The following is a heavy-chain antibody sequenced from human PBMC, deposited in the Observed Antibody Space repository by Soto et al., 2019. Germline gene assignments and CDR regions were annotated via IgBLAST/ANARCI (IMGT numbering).Heavy chain of an antibody. Sequence: EVRLVESGGGLVQPGGSLRLSCAASGFTFSSYWMHWVRQAPGKGLVWAARINSDGYSINYADSVKGRFTISRDNAKNTLYPQMNSLRAEDTAVYYCAKGGASGVPPAHWGQGTLVTVSS. CDR2: INSDGYSI. J-gene: IGHJ1*01. CDR3: AKGGASGVPPAH. D-gene: IGHD3-16*01. CDR1: GFTFSSYW. V-gene: IGHV3-74*01.